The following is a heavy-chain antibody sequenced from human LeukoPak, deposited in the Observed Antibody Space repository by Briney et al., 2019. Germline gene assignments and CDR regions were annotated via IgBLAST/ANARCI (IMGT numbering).Heavy chain of an antibody. Sequence: PGGSLRLSCAASGFTFSSYGMHWVRQAPGKGLEWVAVISYDGSNKYYADSVKGRFTISRDNSKNTLYLQMNSLRAEDTAVYYCAKSSVDTAMVTNFDYWGQGTLVTVSS. V-gene: IGHV3-30*18. J-gene: IGHJ4*02. CDR2: ISYDGSNK. D-gene: IGHD5-18*01. CDR3: AKSSVDTAMVTNFDY. CDR1: GFTFSSYG.